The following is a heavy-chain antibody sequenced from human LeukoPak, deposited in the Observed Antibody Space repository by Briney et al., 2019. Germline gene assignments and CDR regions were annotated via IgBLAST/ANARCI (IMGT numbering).Heavy chain of an antibody. Sequence: GESLKISCKGSGYSFTSYWISWVRQMPGKGLEWMGRIDPSDSYTNYSPSFQGHVTISADKSISTAYLQWSSLKASDTAIYYCARYSASYDYVWGTYRPTFDYWGQGTLVTVSS. J-gene: IGHJ4*02. V-gene: IGHV5-10-1*01. CDR3: ARYSASYDYVWGTYRPTFDY. CDR2: IDPSDSYT. CDR1: GYSFTSYW. D-gene: IGHD3-16*02.